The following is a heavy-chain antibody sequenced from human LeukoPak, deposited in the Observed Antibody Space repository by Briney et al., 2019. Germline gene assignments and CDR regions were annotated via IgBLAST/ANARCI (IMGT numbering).Heavy chain of an antibody. V-gene: IGHV1-2*02. D-gene: IGHD3-22*01. Sequence: ASVKVSCKASGYPFTDYYLHWVRQAPGQGLQWMGWINPNSGGADYAQKFQRRVTMTRDTSISTAYMELSRLTSDDTAVYYCARTDYYYYDPRSNIDYWGQGTLVTVS. CDR1: GYPFTDYY. CDR3: ARTDYYYYDPRSNIDY. J-gene: IGHJ4*02. CDR2: INPNSGGA.